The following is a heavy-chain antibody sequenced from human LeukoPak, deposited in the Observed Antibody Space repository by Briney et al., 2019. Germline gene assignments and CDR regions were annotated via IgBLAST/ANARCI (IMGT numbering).Heavy chain of an antibody. Sequence: PSETLSLTCTVSGGSISSSSYYWGWIRQPPGKGLEWIGSIYYSGSTYYNPSLKSRVTISVDTSKNQFSLKLSSVTAADTAMYYCAKSNGCGLIDYWGQGTLVTVSS. D-gene: IGHD2-8*01. CDR1: GGSISSSSYY. CDR3: AKSNGCGLIDY. CDR2: IYYSGST. J-gene: IGHJ4*02. V-gene: IGHV4-39*07.